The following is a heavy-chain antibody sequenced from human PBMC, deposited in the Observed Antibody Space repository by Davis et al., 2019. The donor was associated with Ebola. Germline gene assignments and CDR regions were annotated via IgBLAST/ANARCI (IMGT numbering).Heavy chain of an antibody. CDR3: ARLYSSPGYYGMDV. J-gene: IGHJ6*02. Sequence: AASVKVSCKASGYTFTNYAIHWVRQAPGQRLEWMGWINAGNGNTNCSQKFQGRVTITRDTSASTAYMELSSLRSEDTAVYYCARLYSSPGYYGMDVWGQGTTVTVSS. CDR2: INAGNGNT. D-gene: IGHD6-13*01. CDR1: GYTFTNYA. V-gene: IGHV1-3*01.